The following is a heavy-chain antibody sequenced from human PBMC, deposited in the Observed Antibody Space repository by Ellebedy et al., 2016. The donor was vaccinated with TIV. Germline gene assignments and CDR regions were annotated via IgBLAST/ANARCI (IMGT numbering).Heavy chain of an antibody. Sequence: AASVKVSCKASGGTFTSDIFNWVRQAPGQGLEWMGRIIPILCIANYAQKFQGRVTITADKSTSTAYMELSSLRSEDTAVYYCARDRDSSSWYFGGYYYYGMDVWGQGTTVTVSS. J-gene: IGHJ6*02. CDR1: GGTFTSDI. CDR2: IIPILCIA. V-gene: IGHV1-69*04. CDR3: ARDRDSSSWYFGGYYYYGMDV. D-gene: IGHD6-13*01.